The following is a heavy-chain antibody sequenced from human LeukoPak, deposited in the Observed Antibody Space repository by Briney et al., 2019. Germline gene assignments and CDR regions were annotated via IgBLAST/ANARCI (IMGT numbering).Heavy chain of an antibody. Sequence: PSETLSLTCTVSGGSISSYYWSWIRQPPGKGLEWIGYIYYSGSTNYNPSLKSRVTISVDTSKNQFSLKLSSVTAADTAVYYCARRNDFWSGYNWFDPWGQGTLVTVSS. CDR1: GGSISSYY. J-gene: IGHJ5*02. V-gene: IGHV4-59*01. CDR3: ARRNDFWSGYNWFDP. CDR2: IYYSGST. D-gene: IGHD3-3*01.